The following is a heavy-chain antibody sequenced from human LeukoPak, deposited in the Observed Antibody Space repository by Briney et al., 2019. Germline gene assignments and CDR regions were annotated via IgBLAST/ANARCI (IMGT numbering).Heavy chain of an antibody. CDR2: IYHSGST. J-gene: IGHJ5*02. V-gene: IGHV4-59*08. Sequence: SETLSLTCTVSGGSISSYYWSWIRQPPGKGLEWIGYIYHSGSTNYNPSLKSRVTISVDTSKNQFSLKLSSVTAADTAVYYCARLGSGSSPSWFDPWGQGTLVTVSS. D-gene: IGHD1-26*01. CDR1: GGSISSYY. CDR3: ARLGSGSSPSWFDP.